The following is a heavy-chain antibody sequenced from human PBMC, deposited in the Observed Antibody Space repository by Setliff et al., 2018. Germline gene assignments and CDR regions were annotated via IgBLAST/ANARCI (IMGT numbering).Heavy chain of an antibody. Sequence: VGSLRLSCGASGFTFRKYWMYWVRQVPGKGLVWVSRISPDGTITNYADSVKGRFTISRDNAKNTLYLQMNSLRGEDTAVYFCASIDWGENFYNTDVWGKGTTVTVSS. J-gene: IGHJ6*03. V-gene: IGHV3-74*01. CDR2: ISPDGTIT. CDR3: ASIDWGENFYNTDV. D-gene: IGHD7-27*01. CDR1: GFTFRKYW.